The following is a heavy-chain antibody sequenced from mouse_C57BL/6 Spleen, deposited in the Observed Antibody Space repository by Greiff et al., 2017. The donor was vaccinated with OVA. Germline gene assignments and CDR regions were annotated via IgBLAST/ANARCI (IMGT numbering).Heavy chain of an antibody. D-gene: IGHD3-1*01. CDR2: ISDGGSYT. CDR1: GFTFSSYA. CDR3: ASSGYEQFAY. Sequence: EVMLVESGGGLVKPGGSLKLSCAASGFTFSSYAMSWVRQTPEKRLEWVATISDGGSYTYYPDNVKGRFTISRDNAKNNLYLQMSHLKSEDTAMYCCASSGYEQFAYWGQGTLVTVSA. J-gene: IGHJ3*01. V-gene: IGHV5-4*03.